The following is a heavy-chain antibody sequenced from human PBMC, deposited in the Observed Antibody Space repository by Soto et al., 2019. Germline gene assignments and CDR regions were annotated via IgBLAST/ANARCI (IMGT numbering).Heavy chain of an antibody. CDR2: MNPNSGNT. Sequence: ASVKVSCKASGYTFTSYDINWVRQATGQGLEWMGWMNPNSGNTAYAQKFQGRVTMTRNTSISTAYMELSSLGSEDTAVYYCARADCSSTSCFLLHFDYWGQGTLVPVSS. CDR3: ARADCSSTSCFLLHFDY. D-gene: IGHD2-2*01. J-gene: IGHJ4*02. CDR1: GYTFTSYD. V-gene: IGHV1-8*01.